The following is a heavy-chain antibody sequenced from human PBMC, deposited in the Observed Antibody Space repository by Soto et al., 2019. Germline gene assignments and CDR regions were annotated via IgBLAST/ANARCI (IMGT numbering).Heavy chain of an antibody. D-gene: IGHD2-2*01. J-gene: IGHJ4*02. CDR3: ARRSQYCSSTSCYGVRRVYYFDY. CDR1: AGSISSSSYY. V-gene: IGHV4-39*01. CDR2: IYYSGST. Sequence: SETLSLTCTVSAGSISSSSYYWGWIRQPPGKGLEWIGSIYYSGSTYYNPSLKSRVTISVDTSKNQFSLKLSSVTAADTAVYYCARRSQYCSSTSCYGVRRVYYFDYWGQGTLVTVSS.